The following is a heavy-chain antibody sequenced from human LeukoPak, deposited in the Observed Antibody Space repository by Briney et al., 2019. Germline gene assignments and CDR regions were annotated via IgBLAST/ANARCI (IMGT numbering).Heavy chain of an antibody. V-gene: IGHV3-48*03. CDR3: ARDRAIIAENGFDV. Sequence: QSGGSLRLXCAASGFTIGTHEMIWDRRVPGKGLEWVSYTDIGGARVWYADSVKGRFTVSRDDANHLLYLQMNSLRVEDSAIYYCARDRAIIAENGFDVWGHGAMVTVSS. J-gene: IGHJ3*01. D-gene: IGHD3-3*01. CDR2: TDIGGARV. CDR1: GFTIGTHE.